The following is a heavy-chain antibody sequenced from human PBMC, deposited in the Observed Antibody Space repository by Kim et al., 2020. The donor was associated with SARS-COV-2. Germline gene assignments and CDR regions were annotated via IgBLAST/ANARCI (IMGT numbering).Heavy chain of an antibody. J-gene: IGHJ4*02. CDR1: GFTFSNDW. Sequence: GGSLRLSCVASGFTFSNDWMSWVRQAPGKGLEWVGRITSKTDGGTTDYAAPVKGRFTISRDDSKNTLHLQMNSLKTEDPAVYYCTTARYDYSDSNDFWGQGTLVTVSS. V-gene: IGHV3-15*01. CDR3: TTARYDYSDSNDF. CDR2: ITSKTDGGTT. D-gene: IGHD4-17*01.